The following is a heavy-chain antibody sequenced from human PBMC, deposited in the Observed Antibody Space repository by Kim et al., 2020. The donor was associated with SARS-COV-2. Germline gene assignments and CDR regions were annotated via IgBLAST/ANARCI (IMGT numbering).Heavy chain of an antibody. CDR3: ASGRHYYYYYGMDV. CDR1: GFTFDDYA. V-gene: IGHV3-9*01. J-gene: IGHJ6*02. D-gene: IGHD1-26*01. Sequence: SLILSCAASGFTFDDYAMHWVRQAPGKGLEWVSGISWNSGSIGYADSVKGRFTISRDNAKNSLYLQMNSLRAEDTALYYCASGRHYYYYYGMDVWGQGTTVTVSS. CDR2: ISWNSGSI.